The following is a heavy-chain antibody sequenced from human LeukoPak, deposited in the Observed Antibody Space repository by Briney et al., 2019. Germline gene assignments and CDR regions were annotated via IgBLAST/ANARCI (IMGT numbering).Heavy chain of an antibody. D-gene: IGHD3-3*01. Sequence: SETLSLTCTVSGGSISSYYWGWIRQPPGKGLEWIGRIHTSGSTNYNPSLKSRVTMSVDTSKNQFSLKLSSVTAADTAVYYCARDPTRITIFGADIEGNWFDPWGQGTLVTVSS. CDR2: IHTSGST. CDR3: ARDPTRITIFGADIEGNWFDP. J-gene: IGHJ5*02. V-gene: IGHV4-4*07. CDR1: GGSISSYY.